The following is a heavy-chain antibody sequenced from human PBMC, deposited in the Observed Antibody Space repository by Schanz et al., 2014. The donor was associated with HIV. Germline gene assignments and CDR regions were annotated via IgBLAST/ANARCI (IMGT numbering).Heavy chain of an antibody. CDR2: IGHEGNDI. Sequence: QVQLVESGGGVVQPGGSLRLSCAASGFDFGVYGMHWVRQAPGKGPEWVAVIGHEGNDIHYVDSVAGRFSISRDNSKNTLYLQLGSLRTEDTAVYYCAREAYDISTGYYNPVLGYWGQGTLVTVSS. CDR3: AREAYDISTGYYNPVLGY. D-gene: IGHD3-9*01. CDR1: GFDFGVYG. J-gene: IGHJ4*02. V-gene: IGHV3-33*01.